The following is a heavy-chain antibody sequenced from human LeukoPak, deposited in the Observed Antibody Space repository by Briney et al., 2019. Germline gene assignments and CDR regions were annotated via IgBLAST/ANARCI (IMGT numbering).Heavy chain of an antibody. CDR2: IWYDGSNK. CDR1: GFTFRSYG. Sequence: PGRSLRLSCEASGFTFRSYGMHWVRQAPGKGLEWVAVIWYDGSNKYYADSVKGRFTISRDNAKNALYLQMNSLRAEDTAVYYCAKDIEEWLVKGGGCFDYWGQGTLVTVSS. J-gene: IGHJ4*02. D-gene: IGHD6-19*01. V-gene: IGHV3-33*06. CDR3: AKDIEEWLVKGGGCFDY.